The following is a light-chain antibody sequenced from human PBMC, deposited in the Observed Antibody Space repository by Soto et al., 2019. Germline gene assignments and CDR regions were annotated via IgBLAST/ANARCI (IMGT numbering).Light chain of an antibody. CDR3: AAWDDSLNGYV. V-gene: IGLV1-44*01. CDR2: SNN. CDR1: SSNIGSNT. Sequence: QSVLTQPPSASGTPGQRVTISCSGSSSNIGSNTVNWYQQLPGTAPKLLIYSNNQRPSGVPDRFSGSKSGTSASLAISELQSEDEADYYCAAWDDSLNGYVFGTGTKVTAL. J-gene: IGLJ1*01.